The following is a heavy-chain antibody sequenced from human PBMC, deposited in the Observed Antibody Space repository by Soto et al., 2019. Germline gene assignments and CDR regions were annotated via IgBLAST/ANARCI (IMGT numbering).Heavy chain of an antibody. D-gene: IGHD3-10*01. J-gene: IGHJ4*02. Sequence: QVQLQQWGAGLLKPSETLSLTCAVYGGSFSGYYWSWIRQPPGQGLEWIGEINHSGSTNYNPSLKGRVSISVDTSKDQFSLKLSSGTAADKALYFCGSSAKKRYGSGRYYRTDYWGQGPLVTVSS. CDR3: GSSAKKRYGSGRYYRTDY. CDR2: INHSGST. V-gene: IGHV4-34*01. CDR1: GGSFSGYY.